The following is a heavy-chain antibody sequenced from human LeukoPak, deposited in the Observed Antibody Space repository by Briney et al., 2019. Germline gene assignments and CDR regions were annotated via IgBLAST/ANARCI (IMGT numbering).Heavy chain of an antibody. Sequence: GASVKVSCKASGGTFSSYAMSWVRQAPGKGLEWVSAISGSGGSTYYADSVKGRFTISRDNSKNTLYLQMNSLRAEDTAVYYCAKERDGYTHSSYWGQGTLVTVSS. CDR3: AKERDGYTHSSY. D-gene: IGHD5-24*01. CDR2: ISGSGGST. J-gene: IGHJ4*02. V-gene: IGHV3-23*01. CDR1: GGTFSSYA.